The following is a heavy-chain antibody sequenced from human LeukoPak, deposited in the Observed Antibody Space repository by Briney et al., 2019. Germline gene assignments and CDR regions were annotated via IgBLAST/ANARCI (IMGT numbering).Heavy chain of an antibody. CDR1: GFAFHDYA. D-gene: IGHD6-19*01. Sequence: GGSLRLSCEASGFAFHDYAMHWVRQAPGKGLEWVSLISGDGGGTHYADSVKGRFTISRDNSKNSLFLQMNSPRTEDTALYYCARAGIHYWGQGTLVTVSS. CDR2: ISGDGGGT. J-gene: IGHJ4*02. CDR3: ARAGIHY. V-gene: IGHV3-43*02.